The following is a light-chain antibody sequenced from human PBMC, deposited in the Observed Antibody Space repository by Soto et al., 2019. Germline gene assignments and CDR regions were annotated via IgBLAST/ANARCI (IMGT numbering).Light chain of an antibody. Sequence: EIVMTQSPATLSVFPGGRATLSCRASQSLSNNIYLAWYQQKPGQAPRLLIYGASSRATGIPNRFSGSGSGTDFTLTISRLEPEDFAVYYCQQYGSSPTWTFGQGTKVDIK. CDR3: QQYGSSPTWT. CDR2: GAS. V-gene: IGKV3-20*01. CDR1: QSLSNNIY. J-gene: IGKJ1*01.